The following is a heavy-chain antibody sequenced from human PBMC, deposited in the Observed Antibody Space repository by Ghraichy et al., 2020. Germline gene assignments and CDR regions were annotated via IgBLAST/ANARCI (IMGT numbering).Heavy chain of an antibody. CDR1: GGSISSYY. Sequence: TLSLTCTVSGGSISSYYWSWIRQPAGKGLEWIGRIYTSGSTNYNPSLKSRVTMSVDTSKNQFSLKLSSVTAADTAVYYCARDGSKGYYYDSSGYYPPWSWFDPWGQGTLVTVSS. V-gene: IGHV4-4*07. CDR3: ARDGSKGYYYDSSGYYPPWSWFDP. CDR2: IYTSGST. J-gene: IGHJ5*02. D-gene: IGHD3-22*01.